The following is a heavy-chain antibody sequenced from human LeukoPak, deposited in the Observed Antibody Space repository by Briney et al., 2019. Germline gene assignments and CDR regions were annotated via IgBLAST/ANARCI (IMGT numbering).Heavy chain of an antibody. CDR2: IDPSAGST. J-gene: IGHJ6*04. D-gene: IGHD3-22*01. V-gene: IGHV1-46*01. CDR3: ARAHYASSNIKVPFDV. CDR1: GGTFSSYA. Sequence: ASVKVSCKASGGTFSSYAISWVRQAPGQGLEWMGVIDPSAGSTTYAQKFQGRVTMTRDTATSTVYMELSSLRSEDTAVYYCARAHYASSNIKVPFDVWGKGTTVTVSS.